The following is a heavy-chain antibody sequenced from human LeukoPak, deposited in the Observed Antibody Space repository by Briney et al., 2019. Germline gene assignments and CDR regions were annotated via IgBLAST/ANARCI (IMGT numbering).Heavy chain of an antibody. V-gene: IGHV1-18*01. CDR3: ARDRRYYGSGSYYGDNWFDP. Sequence: GASVKVSCKASGYTFSSYGISWVRQGPGQGLEWMGWISGYNGNTNYAQKVQGRVTMTTDTSTSTAYMELRSLRSDDTAVYYCARDRRYYGSGSYYGDNWFDPRGQGTLVTVSS. CDR2: ISGYNGNT. J-gene: IGHJ5*02. D-gene: IGHD3-10*01. CDR1: GYTFSSYG.